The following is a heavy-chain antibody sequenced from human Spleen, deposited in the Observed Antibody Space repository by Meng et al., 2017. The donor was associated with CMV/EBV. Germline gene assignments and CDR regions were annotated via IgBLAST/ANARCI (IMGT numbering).Heavy chain of an antibody. J-gene: IGHJ4*02. CDR1: YA. D-gene: IGHD2-15*01. CDR3: ARDPNHLGYCSRGSCYLGYDY. V-gene: IGHV3-30*04. CDR2: ISYDGSNR. Sequence: YAMYWVRQAPGKGLEWVTVISYDGSNRYYADSAKGRFTISRDNSKNTLYLQMNTPRAEDTALYYCARDPNHLGYCSRGSCYLGYDYWGQGTLVTVSS.